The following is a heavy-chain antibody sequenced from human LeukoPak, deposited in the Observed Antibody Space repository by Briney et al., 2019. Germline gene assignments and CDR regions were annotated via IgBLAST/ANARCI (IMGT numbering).Heavy chain of an antibody. J-gene: IGHJ4*02. CDR2: ISAYNGDT. Sequence: ASVKVSCKASGYTFNRHGISWARQAPGQGLEWMGWISAYNGDTKYAQKFQGRVTLTIDTSTSTAYMEVRSLRSDDTAMYYCARDPPNTSGYYIYFDYWGQGTLVTVSS. D-gene: IGHD6-19*01. CDR1: GYTFNRHG. V-gene: IGHV1-18*01. CDR3: ARDPPNTSGYYIYFDY.